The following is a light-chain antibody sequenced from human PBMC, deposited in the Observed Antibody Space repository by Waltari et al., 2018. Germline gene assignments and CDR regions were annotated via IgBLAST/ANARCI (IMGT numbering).Light chain of an antibody. CDR3: QQYTSSPCT. CDR1: QIIGSVW. CDR2: GAS. V-gene: IGKV3-20*01. Sequence: EIVLTHSPGTLSLSPGDVATLTCRSSQIIGSVWLAWYQQKPGKAPRLLIWGASTRAPDVPDRFSGSGSGTDFTLTISRLEPEDFAVYYCQQYTSSPCTFGQGTKVEIK. J-gene: IGKJ1*01.